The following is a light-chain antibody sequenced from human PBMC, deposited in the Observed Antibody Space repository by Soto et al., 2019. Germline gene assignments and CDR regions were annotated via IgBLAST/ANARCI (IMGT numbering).Light chain of an antibody. CDR3: QQGSDWT. V-gene: IGKV3-11*01. J-gene: IGKJ1*01. CDR1: QSLSNS. Sequence: EIVLTQSPATLSLSPGERATLSCRASQSLSNSLAWYQQKPGQAPRLLIYDASNRAPGIPVRFSGSGSGTDFTLTISSLEPEVFAVYFCQQGSDWTFGQGTKVEIK. CDR2: DAS.